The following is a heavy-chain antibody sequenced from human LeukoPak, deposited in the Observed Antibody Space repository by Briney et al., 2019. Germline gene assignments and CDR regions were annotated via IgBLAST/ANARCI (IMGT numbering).Heavy chain of an antibody. V-gene: IGHV1-18*01. CDR3: ARDKDSAGWDDY. J-gene: IGHJ4*02. D-gene: IGHD6-19*01. CDR1: GYTFTSFG. Sequence: ASVKVSCKASGYTFTSFGISWVRQAPGQGLEWLAWIGLYNGNTNYAQKVQGRVTMTTDTSTSTAYMELRSLKSDDTAVYYCARDKDSAGWDDYWGQGTVVTVSS. CDR2: IGLYNGNT.